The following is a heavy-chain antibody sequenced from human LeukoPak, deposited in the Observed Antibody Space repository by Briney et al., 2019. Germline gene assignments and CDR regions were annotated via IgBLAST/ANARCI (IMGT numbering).Heavy chain of an antibody. CDR3: AKARYSSSRTGYYFDY. V-gene: IGHV3-30*18. J-gene: IGHJ4*02. CDR2: ISYDGSNK. Sequence: GGSLRLSCAASGFTFSSYGMHWVRQAPGKGLEWVAVISYDGSNKYYADSVKGRFTISRDNSKNTLYLQMNSLRAEDTAVYYCAKARYSSSRTGYYFDYWGQGTLVTVSS. D-gene: IGHD6-13*01. CDR1: GFTFSSYG.